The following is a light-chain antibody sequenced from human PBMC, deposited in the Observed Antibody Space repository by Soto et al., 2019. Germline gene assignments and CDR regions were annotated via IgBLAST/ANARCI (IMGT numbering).Light chain of an antibody. J-gene: IGLJ3*02. V-gene: IGLV1-47*01. Sequence: QSVLTQPPSASGTPGQRVTISCSGSSSNIGSNHVYWFQQLRGTAPELLIYTNNQRPSGVPDRFSGSKSGTSASLAISGLRSEDEADYYCAAWDDSLSGPVFGGGTKLTVL. CDR3: AAWDDSLSGPV. CDR2: TNN. CDR1: SSNIGSNH.